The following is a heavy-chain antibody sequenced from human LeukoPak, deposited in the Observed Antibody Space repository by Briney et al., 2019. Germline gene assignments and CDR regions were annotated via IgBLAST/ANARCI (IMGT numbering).Heavy chain of an antibody. Sequence: GRSLRLSCAASGFTFSSYAMHWVRQAPGKGLEWVAVISYDGSNRYYADSVKGRFTISRDNSKNALYLQMNSLRAEDTAVYYCGSVFELWGQGTLVTVSS. V-gene: IGHV3-30-3*01. CDR2: ISYDGSNR. D-gene: IGHD3-3*02. CDR3: GSVFEL. J-gene: IGHJ4*02. CDR1: GFTFSSYA.